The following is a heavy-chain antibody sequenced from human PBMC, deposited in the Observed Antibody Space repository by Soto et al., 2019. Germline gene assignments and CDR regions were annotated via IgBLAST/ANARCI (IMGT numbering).Heavy chain of an antibody. J-gene: IGHJ2*01. CDR3: ARGSDYGGNSIHWYFDL. D-gene: IGHD4-17*01. CDR1: GFTFSSYG. CDR2: IWYDGSNK. Sequence: QVQLVESGGGVVQPGRSLRLSCAASGFTFSSYGMHWVRQAPGKGLEWVAVIWYDGSNKYYADSVKGRFTISRDNSKNTLYLQMNSLRAEDTAVYYCARGSDYGGNSIHWYFDLWGRGTLVTVSS. V-gene: IGHV3-33*01.